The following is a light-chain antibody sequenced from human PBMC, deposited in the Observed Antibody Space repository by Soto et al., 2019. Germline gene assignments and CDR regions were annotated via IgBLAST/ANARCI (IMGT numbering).Light chain of an antibody. Sequence: IMMTQSPSTLAVSPGERATLSCRASQSVKSSLAWYQQKTGQAPRLLIYGASTRAAGIPARFSGSGSGTESTLTISSLLSEDSEVYYCQHYNHWLWTFGQGTKVDNK. CDR3: QHYNHWLWT. V-gene: IGKV3-15*01. J-gene: IGKJ1*01. CDR2: GAS. CDR1: QSVKSS.